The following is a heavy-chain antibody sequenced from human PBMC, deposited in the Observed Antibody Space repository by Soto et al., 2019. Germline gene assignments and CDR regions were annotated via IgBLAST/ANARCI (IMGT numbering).Heavy chain of an antibody. Sequence: SETLSLTCSVSGGSINSDTNYWSWLRQTPSRGLEWIGYIYYSGSTHYNPSLKSRVTISIDTSKNQFSLSLTSVVAADTAFFYCVREIVFYVEGSGYLYHWAQGTAVPVSA. D-gene: IGHD3-22*01. CDR3: VREIVFYVEGSGYLYH. CDR2: IYYSGST. J-gene: IGHJ4*02. CDR1: GGSINSDTNY. V-gene: IGHV4-30-4*01.